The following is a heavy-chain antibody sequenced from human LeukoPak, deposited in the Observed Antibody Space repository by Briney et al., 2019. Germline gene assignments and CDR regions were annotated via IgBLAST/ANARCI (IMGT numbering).Heavy chain of an antibody. CDR1: GFTVSSNY. J-gene: IGHJ4*02. CDR2: INSDGSST. CDR3: ASPYCTNGVCYKYLLDY. V-gene: IGHV3-74*01. D-gene: IGHD2-8*01. Sequence: GGSLRLSCAASGFTVSSNYMSWVRQAPGKGLVWVSRINSDGSSTSYADSVKGRFTISRDNAKNTLYLQMNSLRAEDTAVYYCASPYCTNGVCYKYLLDYWGQGTLVTVSS.